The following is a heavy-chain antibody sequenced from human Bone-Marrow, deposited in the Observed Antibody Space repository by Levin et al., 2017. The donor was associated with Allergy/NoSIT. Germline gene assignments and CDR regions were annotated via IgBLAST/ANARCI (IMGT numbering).Heavy chain of an antibody. J-gene: IGHJ4*02. CDR3: ARDVGNYFDY. Sequence: GESLKISCAASGFTVSSHYMSWVRQAPGKGLEWVSVIYSGGSTYYADSVKGRFTISRDNSKNTLYLQMNSLRAEDTAVYYCARDVGNYFDYWGQGTLVTVSS. D-gene: IGHD1-26*01. V-gene: IGHV3-53*01. CDR1: GFTVSSHY. CDR2: IYSGGST.